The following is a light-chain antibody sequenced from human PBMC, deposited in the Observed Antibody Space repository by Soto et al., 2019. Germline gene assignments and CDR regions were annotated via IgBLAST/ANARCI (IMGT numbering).Light chain of an antibody. Sequence: EIVLTQSPGTLSLSPGERATLSCRASQSVSSSYLAWYQQTPGQAPRLLIYGASSRATGIPDRFSGSGSGTDFTLTISRLETEDFAVYYCQQYGSSPPTFGQGTNVEIK. CDR3: QQYGSSPPT. CDR2: GAS. CDR1: QSVSSSY. V-gene: IGKV3-20*01. J-gene: IGKJ1*01.